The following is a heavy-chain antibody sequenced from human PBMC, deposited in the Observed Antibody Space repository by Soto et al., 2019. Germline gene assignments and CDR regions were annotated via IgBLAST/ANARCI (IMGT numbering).Heavy chain of an antibody. J-gene: IGHJ4*02. D-gene: IGHD1-26*01. CDR2: IGPESGAT. Sequence: GASVKVSCKASGYTFTGHYIHWVRQAPEQGPEWMGEIGPESGATRYAQRFQGRVTMTGDMSITTVYMELNNLSPDDTAVYYCGRGRSGQIVVFYWGQGTPVTVSS. CDR3: GRGRSGQIVVFY. CDR1: GYTFTGHY. V-gene: IGHV1-2*02.